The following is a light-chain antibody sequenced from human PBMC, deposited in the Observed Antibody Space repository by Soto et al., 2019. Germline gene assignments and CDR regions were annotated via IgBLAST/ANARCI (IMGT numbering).Light chain of an antibody. CDR1: SSNIGINY. V-gene: IGLV1-51*02. J-gene: IGLJ2*01. Sequence: QSVLTQPPSVSAAPGQTVTISCSGSSSNIGINYVSWYQQLPGTAPKLLIYENNKRPSGIPDRFSGSKSGTSATLGITGLQTGDEADYYCGTWDSSLSAGVFGGGTKVTVL. CDR3: GTWDSSLSAGV. CDR2: ENN.